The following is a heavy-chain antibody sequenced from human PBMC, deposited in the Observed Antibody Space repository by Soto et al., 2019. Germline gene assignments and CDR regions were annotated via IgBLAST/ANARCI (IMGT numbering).Heavy chain of an antibody. V-gene: IGHV3-23*01. J-gene: IGHJ4*02. CDR1: GFTFSSYA. Sequence: SGGSLRLSCAASGFTFSSYAMSWVRQAPGKGLEWVSAISGSGGSTYYADSVKGRFTISRDNSKNTLYLQMNSLRAEDTAVYYCAKVWVDCSGGSCSDYWGQGTLVTVSS. CDR3: AKVWVDCSGGSCSDY. D-gene: IGHD2-15*01. CDR2: ISGSGGST.